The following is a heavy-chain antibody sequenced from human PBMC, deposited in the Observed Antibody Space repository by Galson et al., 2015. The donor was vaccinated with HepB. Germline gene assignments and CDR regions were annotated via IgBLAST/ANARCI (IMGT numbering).Heavy chain of an antibody. CDR1: GITFSRSG. CDR3: AKEGRGGFDY. CDR2: IHYDGTKK. D-gene: IGHD3-10*01. V-gene: IGHV3-30*02. J-gene: IGHJ4*02. Sequence: CLRLSCAASGITFSRSGMHWVRQAPGQGLEWVAFIHYDGTKKYYADSVKGRFTISRDNSKNTLYLQMNSLRGDDTAVYYCAKEGRGGFDYWGQGTLVTVSS.